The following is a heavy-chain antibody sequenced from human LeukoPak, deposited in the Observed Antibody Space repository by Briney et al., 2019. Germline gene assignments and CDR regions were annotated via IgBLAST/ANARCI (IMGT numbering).Heavy chain of an antibody. CDR3: ARGGPQANDY. V-gene: IGHV3-53*01. CDR2: IYSGGST. CDR1: GFTFSSYG. J-gene: IGHJ4*02. D-gene: IGHD1-26*01. Sequence: PGGSLRLSCAASGFTFSSYGMHWVRQAPGKGLEWVSVIYSGGSTYYADSVKGRFTISRDNSKNTLYLQMNSLRAEDTAVYYCARGGPQANDYWGQGTLVTVSS.